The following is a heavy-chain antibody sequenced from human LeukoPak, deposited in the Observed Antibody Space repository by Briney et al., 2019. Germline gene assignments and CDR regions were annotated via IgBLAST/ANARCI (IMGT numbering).Heavy chain of an antibody. D-gene: IGHD6-19*01. CDR3: TRDRVAGF. CDR2: IKPDGSEK. CDR1: GFIFSRYW. V-gene: IGHV3-7*01. J-gene: IGHJ4*02. Sequence: PGGSLRLSCAASGFIFSRYWMGWVRQAPGKGLEWVAYIKPDGSEKYYVDSVKGRFTISRDNAKNSLYLQMDSLRDDDTAVYYCTRDRVAGFWGQGTLVAVSS.